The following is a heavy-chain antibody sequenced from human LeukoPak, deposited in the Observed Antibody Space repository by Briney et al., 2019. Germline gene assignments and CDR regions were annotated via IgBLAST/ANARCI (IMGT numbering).Heavy chain of an antibody. D-gene: IGHD3-10*01. Sequence: ASVKVTCKASGYTFTSYGSSWVRQAPGQGLEWMGWISAYNGKTNYAQKLQGRVSMTTDTSTSTAYMELRSLRSDDTAVYHCAGDQDYYGSGSFYAFDIWGQGTMVTVSS. CDR1: GYTFTSYG. CDR2: ISAYNGKT. V-gene: IGHV1-18*01. CDR3: AGDQDYYGSGSFYAFDI. J-gene: IGHJ3*02.